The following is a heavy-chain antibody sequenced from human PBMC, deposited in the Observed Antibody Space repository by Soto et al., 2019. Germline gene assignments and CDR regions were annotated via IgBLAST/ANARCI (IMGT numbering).Heavy chain of an antibody. J-gene: IGHJ4*02. CDR2: ISYDGSNK. CDR3: AKGGLEMAIDY. CDR1: GFTFSSYG. V-gene: IGHV3-30*18. Sequence: GGSLRLSCAASGFTFSSYGMHWVRQAPGKGLEWVAVISYDGSNKYYADSVKGRFTISRDNSKNTLYLQMNSLRAEDTAVYYCAKGGLEMAIDYWGQGTLVTVSS. D-gene: IGHD5-12*01.